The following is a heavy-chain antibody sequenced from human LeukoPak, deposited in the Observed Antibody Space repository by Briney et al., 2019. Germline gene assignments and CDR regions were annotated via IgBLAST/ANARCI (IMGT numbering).Heavy chain of an antibody. CDR2: IWYDGGNK. CDR3: ARGLTQIPRLATGLGH. Sequence: GGSLRLSCAASGFSFSSYAMHWVRQAPGKGLERVAVIWYDGGNKYYADSVKGRFTISRDNSKNTLYLEMNSLRAEDTAVYYCARGLTQIPRLATGLGHWGQGTLVTVSS. V-gene: IGHV3-33*01. J-gene: IGHJ4*02. CDR1: GFSFSSYA. D-gene: IGHD2-21*02.